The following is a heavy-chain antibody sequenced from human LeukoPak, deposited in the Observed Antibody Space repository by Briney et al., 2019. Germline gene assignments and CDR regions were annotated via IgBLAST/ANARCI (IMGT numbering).Heavy chain of an antibody. V-gene: IGHV3-23*01. Sequence: GGSLRLSCAASGFTFSSNPMTWVRLAPGKGLEVVSAISGSGGSTYYADSVKGRFTISRDNSKNTLYLQMNSLRAEDTAVYYCAKVPTSGYRYGLDHWGQGTLVTVSS. CDR2: ISGSGGST. CDR3: AKVPTSGYRYGLDH. D-gene: IGHD5-18*01. J-gene: IGHJ4*02. CDR1: GFTFSSNP.